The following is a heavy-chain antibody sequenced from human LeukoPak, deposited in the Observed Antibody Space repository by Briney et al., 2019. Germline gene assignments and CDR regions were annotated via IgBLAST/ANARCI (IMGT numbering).Heavy chain of an antibody. Sequence: SQTLSLTCAISGDSVSSHSPAWNWIRQSPSRGLEWLGRTYYRSKWYNDYAISVKSRKTINPDTSKNQFSLQLKSVTPEDTAVYYCARGGMTAFDLWGQGTMVTVSS. J-gene: IGHJ3*01. CDR1: GDSVSSHSPA. CDR3: ARGGMTAFDL. CDR2: TYYRSKWYN. V-gene: IGHV6-1*01. D-gene: IGHD3-16*01.